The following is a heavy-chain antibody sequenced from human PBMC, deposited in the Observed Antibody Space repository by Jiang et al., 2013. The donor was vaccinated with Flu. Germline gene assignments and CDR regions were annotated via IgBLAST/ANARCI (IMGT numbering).Heavy chain of an antibody. CDR3: ARNIDYYGSGAYDY. CDR2: IFSNDEK. V-gene: IGHV2-26*01. D-gene: IGHD3-10*01. J-gene: IGHJ4*02. CDR1: GFSLRIPKMG. Sequence: TQTLTLTCTVSGFSLRIPKMGVSWIRQPPGKALEWLAHIFSNDEKSYSPSVRSRVSISKGTSKSQVVLTMTNMVPMDTATYFCARNIDYYGSGAYDYWGQGTLVTVSS.